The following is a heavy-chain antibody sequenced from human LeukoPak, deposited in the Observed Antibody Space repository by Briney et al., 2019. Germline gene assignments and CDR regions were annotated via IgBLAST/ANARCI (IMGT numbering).Heavy chain of an antibody. CDR1: GGSISSSSYY. CDR3: ARTIVGAYYYYYYMDV. CDR2: IYYSGST. Sequence: SETLSLTCTVSGGSISSSSYYWGWIRQPPGKGLEWIGSIYYSGSTYYNPSLKSRVTISVGTSKNQFSLKLSSVTAADTAVYYCARTIVGAYYYYYYMDVWGRGTTVTISS. J-gene: IGHJ6*03. D-gene: IGHD1-26*01. V-gene: IGHV4-39*01.